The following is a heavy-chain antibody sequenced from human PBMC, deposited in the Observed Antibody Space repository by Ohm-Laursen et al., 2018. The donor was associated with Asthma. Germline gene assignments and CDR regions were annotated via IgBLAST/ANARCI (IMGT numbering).Heavy chain of an antibody. CDR3: ARDVMKWYLPAFDF. D-gene: IGHD2-15*01. Sequence: SETLSLTCTVSGGSISSSNYYWGWVRQPPGKGLEWIGSRSYSGPTYSTPSFKSRVTISVDTSKNQFSLKLSSVTAADTAVYYCARDVMKWYLPAFDFWGQGTLVTVSS. J-gene: IGHJ4*02. CDR1: GGSISSSNYY. CDR2: RSYSGPT. V-gene: IGHV4-39*02.